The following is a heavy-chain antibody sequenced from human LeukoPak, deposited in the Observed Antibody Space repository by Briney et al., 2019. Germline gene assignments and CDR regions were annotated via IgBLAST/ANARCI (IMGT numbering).Heavy chain of an antibody. V-gene: IGHV4-59*01. CDR1: DGSISAYY. D-gene: IGHD3-22*01. J-gene: IGHJ4*02. CDR3: ARVGSYDSSGYYFDY. CDR2: VYHSAGS. Sequence: SETLSFTCTVSDGSISAYYWSWIRQTPGKGLEWIGYVYHSAGSTYNPALRGRVTISMDTSENQFSLKMRSVSAADTAVYYCARVGSYDSSGYYFDYWGQGTQVTVSS.